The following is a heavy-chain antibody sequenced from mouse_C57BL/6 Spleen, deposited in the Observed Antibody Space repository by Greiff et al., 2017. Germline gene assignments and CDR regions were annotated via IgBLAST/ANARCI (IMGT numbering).Heavy chain of an antibody. D-gene: IGHD2-5*01. CDR2: IDPSDSET. CDR3: ARGYYSNLYY. CDR1: GYTFTSYW. V-gene: IGHV1-52*01. Sequence: VQLQQPGAELVRPGSSVKLSCKASGYTFTSYWMHWVKQRPIQGLEWIGNIDPSDSETHYNQKFKDKATLTVDKSSSTAYMQLSSLTSEDSAVYYCARGYYSNLYYWGQGTLVTVSA. J-gene: IGHJ3*01.